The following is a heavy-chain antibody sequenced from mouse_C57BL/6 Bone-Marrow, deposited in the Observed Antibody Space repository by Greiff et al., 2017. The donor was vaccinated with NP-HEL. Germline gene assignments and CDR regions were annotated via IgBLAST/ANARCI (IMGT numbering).Heavy chain of an antibody. V-gene: IGHV1-15*01. Sequence: VQVVESGAELVRPGASVTLSCKASGYTFTDYEMHWVKQTPVHGLEWIGAIDPETGGTAYNQKFKGKAILTADKSSSTAYMELRSLTSEDSAVYYCTRSYYDYGRFAYWGQGTLVTVSA. CDR3: TRSYYDYGRFAY. CDR2: IDPETGGT. D-gene: IGHD2-4*01. CDR1: GYTFTDYE. J-gene: IGHJ3*01.